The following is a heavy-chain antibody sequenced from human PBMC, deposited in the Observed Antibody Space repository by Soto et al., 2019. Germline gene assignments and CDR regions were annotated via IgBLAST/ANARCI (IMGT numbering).Heavy chain of an antibody. V-gene: IGHV3-30*18. D-gene: IGHD2-2*01. CDR3: AKDRRRSTTLSYLVVVPAATNYYYYGMDV. CDR1: GFTFSSYG. CDR2: ISYDGSNK. J-gene: IGHJ6*02. Sequence: GGSLRLSCAASGFTFSSYGMHWVRQAPGKGLEWVAVISYDGSNKYYADSVKGRFTISRDNSKNTLYLQMNSLRAEDTAVYYCAKDRRRSTTLSYLVVVPAATNYYYYGMDVWGQGTTVTVSS.